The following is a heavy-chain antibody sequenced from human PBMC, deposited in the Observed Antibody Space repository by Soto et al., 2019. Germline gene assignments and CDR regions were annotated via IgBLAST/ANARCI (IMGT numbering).Heavy chain of an antibody. CDR2: ISGSGSNT. J-gene: IGHJ6*02. CDR1: GFTFSSYA. CDR3: ARIIGIAVAGRGGRYYGMDV. Sequence: PGGSLRLSCAASGFTFSSYAMSWVRQAPGKGLEWVSAISGSGSNTYYADFVKGRFTVSRDNSKNSLYLQMNSLRDEDTAVYYCARIIGIAVAGRGGRYYGMDVWGQGTTVTVSS. D-gene: IGHD6-19*01. V-gene: IGHV3-23*01.